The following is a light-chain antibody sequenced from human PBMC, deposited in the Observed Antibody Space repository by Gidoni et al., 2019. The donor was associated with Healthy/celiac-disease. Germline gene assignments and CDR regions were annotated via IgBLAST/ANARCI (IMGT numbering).Light chain of an antibody. CDR3: QQANSFPWT. CDR2: AAS. CDR1: QGIGSW. Sequence: DIQLTQSPSSVSASVGDRVTITGPASQGIGSWVVWYQQKQGKAPKHLIYAASSWQSGVPSRVSNSGSGTEVNLSISSLQPGDFATYYCQQANSFPWTFGQGTKVEIK. V-gene: IGKV1-12*01. J-gene: IGKJ1*01.